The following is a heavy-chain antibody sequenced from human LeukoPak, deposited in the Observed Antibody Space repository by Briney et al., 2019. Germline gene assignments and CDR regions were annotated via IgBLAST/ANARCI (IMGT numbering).Heavy chain of an antibody. CDR2: INYSGST. CDR3: ARGLRYYDYVWGSYRYPQSRSYYFDY. CDR1: GGSFSGYY. V-gene: IGHV4-34*01. Sequence: PSETLSLTCAVYGGSFSGYYWSWIRQPPGEGLEWIGEINYSGSTNYNPSLKSRVTISVDTSKNQFSLKLSSVTAADTAVYYCARGLRYYDYVWGSYRYPQSRSYYFDYWGQGTLVTVSS. J-gene: IGHJ4*02. D-gene: IGHD3-16*02.